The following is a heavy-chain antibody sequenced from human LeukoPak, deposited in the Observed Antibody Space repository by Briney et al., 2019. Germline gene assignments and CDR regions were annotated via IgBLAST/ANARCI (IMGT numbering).Heavy chain of an antibody. CDR3: TKDETGSGWGN. D-gene: IGHD6-19*01. CDR2: IVGSST. CDR1: GFTVSSNY. J-gene: IGHJ4*02. V-gene: IGHV3-53*01. Sequence: GGSLRLSCAASGFTVSSNYMSWVRQAPGKGLEWVSAIVGSSTFYADSVKGRFTISRDNSKNTLYLQMNSLRAEDTAVYYCTKDETGSGWGNWGQGTLVTVSS.